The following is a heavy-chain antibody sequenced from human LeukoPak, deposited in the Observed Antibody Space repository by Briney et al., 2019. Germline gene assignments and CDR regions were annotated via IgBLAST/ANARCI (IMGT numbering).Heavy chain of an antibody. CDR2: IYYSGST. CDR1: GGSISSSSYY. Sequence: PSETLSLTCTVSGGSISSSSYYWGWIRQPPGMGLEWIGSIYYSGSTYYNPSLKSRVTISVDTSKNQFSLKLSSVTAADTAVYYCARRPYGDPDYYYYYGMDVWGQGTTVTVSS. CDR3: ARRPYGDPDYYYYYGMDV. J-gene: IGHJ6*02. V-gene: IGHV4-39*01. D-gene: IGHD4-17*01.